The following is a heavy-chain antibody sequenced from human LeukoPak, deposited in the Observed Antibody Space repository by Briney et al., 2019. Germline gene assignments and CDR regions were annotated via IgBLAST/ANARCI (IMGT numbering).Heavy chain of an antibody. V-gene: IGHV4-38-2*02. CDR2: IYHSGST. D-gene: IGHD6-13*01. J-gene: IGHJ5*02. Sequence: SETLSLTCTVSGYSISSGYYWGWIRQPPGKGLEWIGSIYHSGSTYYNPSLKSRVTISVDTSKNQFSLKLSSVTAADTAVYYCARVGLGSSWYPNMYNWFDPWGQGTLVTVSS. CDR3: ARVGLGSSWYPNMYNWFDP. CDR1: GYSISSGYY.